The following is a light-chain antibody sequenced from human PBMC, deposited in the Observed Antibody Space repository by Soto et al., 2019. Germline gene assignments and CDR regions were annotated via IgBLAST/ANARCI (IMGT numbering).Light chain of an antibody. CDR1: ALPKQY. CDR2: KDS. V-gene: IGLV3-25*03. Sequence: SYELTQPPSVSVFPGQTARITCSGDALPKQYAYWYQQKPGQAPVLVIYKDSERPSGIPERFSGSSSGTTVTLTISGVQAEDEGDYYCQSADSSGTVVFGGGTKLTVL. CDR3: QSADSSGTVV. J-gene: IGLJ2*01.